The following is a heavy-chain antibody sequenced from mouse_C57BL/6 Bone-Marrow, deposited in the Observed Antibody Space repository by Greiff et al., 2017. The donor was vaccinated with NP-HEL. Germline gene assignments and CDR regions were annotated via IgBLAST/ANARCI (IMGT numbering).Heavy chain of an antibody. CDR3: ARGDWYFDV. CDR2: IYPGSGNT. J-gene: IGHJ1*03. CDR1: GYTFTDYY. V-gene: IGHV1-76*01. Sequence: QVQLQQSGAELVRPGASVKLSCKASGYTFTDYYINWVKQRPGQGLEWIARIYPGSGNTYYNEKFKGKATLTAEKSSSTAYMQLSSLTSEYSAVYVCARGDWYFDVWGTGTTVTVSS.